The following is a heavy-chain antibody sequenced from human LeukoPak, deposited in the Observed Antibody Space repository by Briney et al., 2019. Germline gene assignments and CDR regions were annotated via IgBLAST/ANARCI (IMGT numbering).Heavy chain of an antibody. V-gene: IGHV3-74*01. J-gene: IGHJ6*02. CDR2: INSDGCST. CDR1: GFTFSSYW. CDR3: RGYSYGYDYYYGMDV. Sequence: PGGSLRLSCAASGFTFSSYWVHWVRQAPGKGLVWVSRINSDGCSTSYADSVKGRFTISRDNAKNTLYLQMNSLRAEDTAVYYCRGYSYGYDYYYGMDVWGQGTTVTVSS. D-gene: IGHD5-18*01.